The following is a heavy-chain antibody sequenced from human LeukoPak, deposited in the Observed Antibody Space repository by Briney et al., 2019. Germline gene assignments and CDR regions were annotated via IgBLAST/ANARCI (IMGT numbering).Heavy chain of an antibody. Sequence: GGSLRLSCAASGFTFSSYGMHWVRQAPGKGLEWVAVISYDGSNKYYADSVKGRFTISRDNSKNSLYLQMNSLRAEDTAVYYCARDLYCGGDCYHAFDIWGQGTMVTVSS. CDR1: GFTFSSYG. J-gene: IGHJ3*02. CDR3: ARDLYCGGDCYHAFDI. D-gene: IGHD2-21*02. CDR2: ISYDGSNK. V-gene: IGHV3-30*03.